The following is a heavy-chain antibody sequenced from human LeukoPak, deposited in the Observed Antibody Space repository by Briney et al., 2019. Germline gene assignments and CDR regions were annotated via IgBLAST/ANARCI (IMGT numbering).Heavy chain of an antibody. CDR3: ARGGGWGSQWGHYYGMDV. CDR2: IWYDGSNK. D-gene: IGHD3-16*01. CDR1: GFTFSNYE. V-gene: IGHV3-33*08. J-gene: IGHJ6*04. Sequence: PGGSLRLSCAASGFTFSNYEMHWVRQAPGKGLEWVAVIWYDGSNKYYADSVKGRFTISRDNSKNTLYLQMNSLRAEDTAVYYCARGGGWGSQWGHYYGMDVWGKGTTVTVSS.